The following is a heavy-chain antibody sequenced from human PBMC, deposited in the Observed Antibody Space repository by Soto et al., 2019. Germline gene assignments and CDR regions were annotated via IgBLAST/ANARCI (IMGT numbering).Heavy chain of an antibody. V-gene: IGHV4-30-4*01. D-gene: IGHD3-10*01. CDR1: GGSISSGDYS. CDR2: IYSNGSA. CDR3: ARDTGSGPSWFDP. J-gene: IGHJ5*02. Sequence: SETLSLTCTVSGGSISSGDYSWSWIRQPPGKGLECIAYIYSNGSAYHNPSLKSRVIVLVDTSRNQFSLTLRYVTAADTAVYYCARDTGSGPSWFDPWGHGTLVTVSS.